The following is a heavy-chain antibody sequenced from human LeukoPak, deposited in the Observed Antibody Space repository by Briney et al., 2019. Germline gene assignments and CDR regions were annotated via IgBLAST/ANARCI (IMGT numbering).Heavy chain of an antibody. CDR3: AKECDYSPGHKFDL. CDR1: GFTFNNYL. CDR2: LFTGGGRT. J-gene: IGHJ4*02. V-gene: IGHV3-23*01. D-gene: IGHD3-10*01. Sequence: SGRSLRLSCAASGFTFNNYLMSWVRQAPGKGLEWVSVLFTGGGRTLYADSVKGRFTISGDTSRTTLYLQMNGLRAEDTAVYYCAKECDYSPGHKFDLWGQGTLVTVSS.